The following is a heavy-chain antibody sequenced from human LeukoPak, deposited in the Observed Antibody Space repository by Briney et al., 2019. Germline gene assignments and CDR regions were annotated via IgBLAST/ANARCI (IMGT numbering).Heavy chain of an antibody. J-gene: IGHJ4*02. CDR3: ARTIVAPTTYYDY. D-gene: IGHD1-1*01. V-gene: IGHV4-34*01. CDR2: INHSGST. CDR1: GGSFSGYY. Sequence: SETLSLTCAVYGGSFSGYYWSWIRQPPGKGLEWIGEINHSGSTNYNPSLKSRVTISVDTSKNQFSLTLSSVTAADTAVYYCARTIVAPTTYYDYWGQGTLVTVSS.